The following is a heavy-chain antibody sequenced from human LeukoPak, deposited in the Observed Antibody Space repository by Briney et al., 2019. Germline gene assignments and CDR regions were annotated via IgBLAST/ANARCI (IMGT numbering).Heavy chain of an antibody. CDR3: ARDLDDYNALPPFFQH. J-gene: IGHJ1*01. CDR1: GFTFSNYA. V-gene: IGHV3-23*01. D-gene: IGHD5-24*01. CDR2: ISGGGIST. Sequence: PGGSLRLSCAASGFTFSNYAMSWVRQAPGKGLEWVSAISGGGISTYSADSVKRRFHISRDNSRNTLFLQMNSLRAEDTAIYYRARDLDDYNALPPFFQHWGQGTRVTVSS.